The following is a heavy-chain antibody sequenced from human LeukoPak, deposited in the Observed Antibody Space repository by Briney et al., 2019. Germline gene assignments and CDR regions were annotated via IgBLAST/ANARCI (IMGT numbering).Heavy chain of an antibody. CDR2: IYYSGST. V-gene: IGHV4-59*01. J-gene: IGHJ4*02. D-gene: IGHD2-8*01. CDR1: GGXISSYY. Sequence: SETLSLTCTVSGGXISSYYWSWIRQPPGKGLEWIGYIYYSGSTNYNPSLKSRVTISVDTSKNQFSLKLSSVTAADTAVYYCARDNGSSPLYYFDYWGQGTLVTVSS. CDR3: ARDNGSSPLYYFDY.